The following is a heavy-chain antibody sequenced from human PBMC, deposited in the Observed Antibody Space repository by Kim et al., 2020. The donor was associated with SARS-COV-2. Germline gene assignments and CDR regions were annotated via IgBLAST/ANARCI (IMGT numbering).Heavy chain of an antibody. V-gene: IGHV3-23*01. J-gene: IGHJ5*02. CDR3: AKLEFSSSWYETWVRSFDGNWFDP. Sequence: GGSLRLSCAASGFTFSSYAMSWVRQAPGKGLEWVSAISGSGGSTYYADSVKGRFTISRDNSKNTLYLQMNSLRAEDTAVYYCAKLEFSSSWYETWVRSFDGNWFDPWGQGTLLTVSS. CDR1: GFTFSSYA. D-gene: IGHD6-13*01. CDR2: ISGSGGST.